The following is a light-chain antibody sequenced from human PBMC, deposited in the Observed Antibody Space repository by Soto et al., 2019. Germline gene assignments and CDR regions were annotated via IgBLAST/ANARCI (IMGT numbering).Light chain of an antibody. Sequence: EIVLTQSPGTLSLSPGERATLSCRASQSVSTSYLAWYQQKPGQAPRLLISGATARAPGIPARFSGSGSGTELTLTISSLQSEDFAVYFCQQYNIWPYTFGQGTKVHIK. CDR2: GAT. V-gene: IGKV3-15*01. J-gene: IGKJ2*01. CDR1: QSVSTSY. CDR3: QQYNIWPYT.